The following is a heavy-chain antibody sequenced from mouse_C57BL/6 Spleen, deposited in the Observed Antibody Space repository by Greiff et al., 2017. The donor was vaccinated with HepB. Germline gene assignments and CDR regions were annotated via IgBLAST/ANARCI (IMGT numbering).Heavy chain of an antibody. V-gene: IGHV3-6*01. J-gene: IGHJ4*01. Sequence: DVQLQESGPGLVKPSQSLSLTCSVTGYSITSGYYWNWIRQFPGNKLEWMGYISYDGSNNYNPSLKNRISITRDPSKNQFFLKLNSVTTEDTATYYCAREIITTVVATYYYAMDYWGQGTSVTVSS. CDR1: GYSITSGYY. CDR2: ISYDGSN. D-gene: IGHD1-1*01. CDR3: AREIITTVVATYYYAMDY.